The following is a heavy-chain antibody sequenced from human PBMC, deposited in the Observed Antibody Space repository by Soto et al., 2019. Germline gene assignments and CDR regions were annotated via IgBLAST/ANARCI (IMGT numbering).Heavy chain of an antibody. V-gene: IGHV4-30-4*08. J-gene: IGHJ5*02. D-gene: IGHD3-3*01. CDR1: GDSISSGDHY. CDR2: IYYTGST. Sequence: SETLSLTCTVSGDSISSGDHYWSWIRRPTGKGLEWIGHIYYTGSTQYNPSLKSRVTMSVDTSNHQFSLTVLSLTAAETAVHHFAMSNEYWSGRPAGFDPWGQGTLVTVSS. CDR3: AMSNEYWSGRPAGFDP.